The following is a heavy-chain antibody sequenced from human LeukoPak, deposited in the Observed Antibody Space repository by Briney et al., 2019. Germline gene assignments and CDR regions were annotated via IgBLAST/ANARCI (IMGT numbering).Heavy chain of an antibody. Sequence: SGTLSLTCTVSGGSISSGGYYWSWIRQHPGKGLEWIGYIYYSGSTYYNPSLKSRVTISVDTSKNQFSLKLSSVTAADTAVYYCARATRPRNWFDPWGQGTLVTVSS. CDR1: GGSISSGGYY. CDR2: IYYSGST. V-gene: IGHV4-31*03. J-gene: IGHJ5*02. CDR3: ARATRPRNWFDP.